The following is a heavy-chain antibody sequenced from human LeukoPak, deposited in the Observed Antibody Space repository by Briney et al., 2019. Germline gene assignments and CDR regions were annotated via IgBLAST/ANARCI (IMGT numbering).Heavy chain of an antibody. CDR2: ISSSSSYI. Sequence: GGPLRLSCAASGFTFSSYAMHWVRQAPGKGLEWVSSISSSSSYIYYADSVKGRFTISRDNAKNSLYLQMNSLRAEDTAVYYCARDLVGIVVVPAAMDVWGKGTTVTVSS. CDR3: ARDLVGIVVVPAAMDV. CDR1: GFTFSSYA. V-gene: IGHV3-21*01. D-gene: IGHD2-2*01. J-gene: IGHJ6*04.